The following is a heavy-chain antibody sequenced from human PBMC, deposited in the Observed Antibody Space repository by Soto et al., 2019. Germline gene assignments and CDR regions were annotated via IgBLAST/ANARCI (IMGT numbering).Heavy chain of an antibody. CDR3: AKDFQAVDY. CDR2: ISGSGSST. Sequence: GGSLRLSCAASGFTFSDFAMSWVLQAPGKGLEWVSGISGSGSSTYYADAVKGRFTISRDNSKNTLYLQVNSLRAEDTAVYYCAKDFQAVDYWGQGTLVTVSS. V-gene: IGHV3-23*01. CDR1: GFTFSDFA. J-gene: IGHJ4*02.